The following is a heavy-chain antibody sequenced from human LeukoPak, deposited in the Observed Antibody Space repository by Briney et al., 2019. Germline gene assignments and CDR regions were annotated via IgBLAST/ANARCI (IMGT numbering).Heavy chain of an antibody. CDR2: ISSSSSYI. J-gene: IGHJ4*02. Sequence: KTGGSLRLSCAASGFTFSSYSMNWVRQAPGKGLEWVSSISSSSSYIYYADSVKGRFTISRDNAKNSLYLQMNSLRAEDTAVYYCRFYYGSGSAWYFDYWGQGTLVTVSS. CDR1: GFTFSSYS. D-gene: IGHD3-10*01. CDR3: RFYYGSGSAWYFDY. V-gene: IGHV3-21*01.